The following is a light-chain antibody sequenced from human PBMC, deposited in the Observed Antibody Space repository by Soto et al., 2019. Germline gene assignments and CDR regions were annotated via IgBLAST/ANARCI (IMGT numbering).Light chain of an antibody. J-gene: IGLJ2*01. CDR1: SSDIGAGYV. CDR3: QSYGDSLSGHVV. Sequence: QSVLTQPPSVSGAPGQGVTISCTGGSSDIGAGYVVHWYQQLPGTAPKLLIYGNNNRPSGVPDRFSGSQSGTSASLAITGLQAEDEADYYCQSYGDSLSGHVVFGGGTQLTVL. V-gene: IGLV1-40*01. CDR2: GNN.